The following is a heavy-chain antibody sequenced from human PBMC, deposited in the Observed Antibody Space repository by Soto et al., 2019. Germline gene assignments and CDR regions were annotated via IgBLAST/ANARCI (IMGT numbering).Heavy chain of an antibody. D-gene: IGHD4-4*01. CDR3: VKDSFTNYSPYYYYAMDV. V-gene: IGHV3-30*18. J-gene: IGHJ6*02. CDR1: GFTFTKYG. CDR2: ISYDGNKE. Sequence: GGSLRLSCEVSGFTFTKYGMHWVRQAPGKGLEWVAVISYDGNKEYFADSVKGRFTISRDNARNKLYLQMNSLRGDDTAVYYCVKDSFTNYSPYYYYAMDVWGQGTAVTVAS.